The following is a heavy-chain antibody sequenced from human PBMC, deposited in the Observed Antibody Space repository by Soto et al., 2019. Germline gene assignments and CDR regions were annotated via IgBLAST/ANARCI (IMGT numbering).Heavy chain of an antibody. V-gene: IGHV3-73*02. D-gene: IGHD2-21*02. CDR3: TRHALQYCGGDCYLLPYFDL. J-gene: IGHJ2*01. Sequence: EVQLVESGGGLVQPGGSLKLSCAASGFTFSGSAMHWVRQASGKGLEWVGRIRSKANNYATAYAASVKGRFTSSRDESKNTAYLQMNSLKTEDTAVYYCTRHALQYCGGDCYLLPYFDLWGRGTLVTVSS. CDR2: IRSKANNYAT. CDR1: GFTFSGSA.